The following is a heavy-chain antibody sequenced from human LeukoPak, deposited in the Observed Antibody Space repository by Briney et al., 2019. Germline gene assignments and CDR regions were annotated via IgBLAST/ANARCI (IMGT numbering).Heavy chain of an antibody. V-gene: IGHV4-39*07. D-gene: IGHD2-2*01. CDR3: ARDWSSDGDFDY. CDR1: GGSISSSSYY. CDR2: IYYSGST. J-gene: IGHJ4*02. Sequence: PSETLSLTCTVSGGSISSSSYYWGWIRQPPGKGLEWIGSIYYSGSTYYKPSLKSRVTISLDTSKNQFFLKLTSVTAADAAIYYCARDWSSDGDFDYWGQGILVTVSS.